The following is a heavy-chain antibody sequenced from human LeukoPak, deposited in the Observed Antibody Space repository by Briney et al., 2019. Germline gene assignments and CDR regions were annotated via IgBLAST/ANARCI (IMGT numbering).Heavy chain of an antibody. V-gene: IGHV1-69*01. CDR2: IIPIFGTA. CDR1: GGTFSSYA. CDR3: ARAVTPYQLLHNWFDP. J-gene: IGHJ5*02. D-gene: IGHD2-2*01. Sequence: SVKVSCKASGGTFSSYAISWVRQAPGQGLEWMGGIIPIFGTANYAQKFQGRVTITADESTSTAYMELSSLRSGDTAVYYCARAVTPYQLLHNWFDPWGQGTLVTVSS.